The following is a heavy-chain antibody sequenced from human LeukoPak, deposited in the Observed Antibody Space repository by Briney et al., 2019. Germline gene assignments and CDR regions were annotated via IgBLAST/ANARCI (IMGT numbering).Heavy chain of an antibody. Sequence: GGSLRLSCAASGFTFSDYYMSWIRQAPGKGLEWVSYISSSGSTIYYADSVKGRFTISRDNAKNSLYLQMNSLRAEDTAVYYCARSHPAVYYDFWGGYSAVVDYWGQGTLVTVSS. V-gene: IGHV3-11*04. D-gene: IGHD3-3*01. J-gene: IGHJ4*02. CDR3: ARSHPAVYYDFWGGYSAVVDY. CDR2: ISSSGSTI. CDR1: GFTFSDYY.